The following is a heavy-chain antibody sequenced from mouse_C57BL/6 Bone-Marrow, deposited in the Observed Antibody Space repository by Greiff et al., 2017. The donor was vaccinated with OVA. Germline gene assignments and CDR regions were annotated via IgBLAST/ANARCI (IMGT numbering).Heavy chain of an antibody. V-gene: IGHV1-74*01. CDR3: ARKISRAVVATDY. CDR1: GYTFTSYW. CDR2: IHPSDSDT. D-gene: IGHD1-1*01. J-gene: IGHJ2*01. Sequence: QVQLQQPGAELVKPGASVKVSCTASGYTFTSYWMHWVKQRPGQGLEWIGRIHPSDSDTNYTHKFKGKATLTVATSSSPPYLQLSSLTSEDSAVYYCARKISRAVVATDYWGQGTTLTVSS.